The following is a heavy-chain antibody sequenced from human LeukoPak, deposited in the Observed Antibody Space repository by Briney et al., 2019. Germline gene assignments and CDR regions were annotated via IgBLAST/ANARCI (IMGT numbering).Heavy chain of an antibody. Sequence: GGSLRLSCAASGFTVSANHMSWVRQTPGEGLEWVSTLYSGGSIYYADSVKGRFTISRDNSKNTLYLQMNSPRVEDTAVYYCARDKPGIAAATFDHWGQGTLVSVST. CDR3: ARDKPGIAAATFDH. V-gene: IGHV3-53*01. CDR2: LYSGGSI. D-gene: IGHD6-13*01. CDR1: GFTVSANH. J-gene: IGHJ4*02.